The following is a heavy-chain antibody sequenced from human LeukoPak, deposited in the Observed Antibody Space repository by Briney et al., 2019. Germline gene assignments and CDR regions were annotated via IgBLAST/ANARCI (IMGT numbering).Heavy chain of an antibody. V-gene: IGHV1-2*02. J-gene: IGHJ4*02. CDR2: ITPNSGGT. CDR3: ARDRGWRRRDGYNPPFDY. D-gene: IGHD5-24*01. CDR1: GYTFTGYY. Sequence: ASVKVYCKASGYTFTGYYMLWVRQAPGQGLEWMGWITPNSGGTNYAQKFQGRVTMTRDTSISTAYMELSRLRSDDTAVYYCARDRGWRRRDGYNPPFDYWGQGTLVTVSS.